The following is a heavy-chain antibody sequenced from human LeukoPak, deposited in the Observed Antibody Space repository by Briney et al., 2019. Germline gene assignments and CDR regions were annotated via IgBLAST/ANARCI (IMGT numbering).Heavy chain of an antibody. J-gene: IGHJ4*02. V-gene: IGHV3-23*01. Sequence: GGSLRLSCAASGFTFSSYAMSCVRQAPGKGLEWVSAISGSGGSTYYADSVKGRFTISRDNSKNTLYLQMNSLRAEDTAVYYCAKDLVYYYDSSGYLSPFDYWGQGTLVTVSS. CDR1: GFTFSSYA. D-gene: IGHD3-22*01. CDR3: AKDLVYYYDSSGYLSPFDY. CDR2: ISGSGGST.